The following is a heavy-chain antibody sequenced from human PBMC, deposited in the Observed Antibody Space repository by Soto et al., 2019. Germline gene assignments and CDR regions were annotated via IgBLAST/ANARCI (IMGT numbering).Heavy chain of an antibody. V-gene: IGHV1-2*04. J-gene: IGHJ4*02. CDR2: INPNSGGT. CDR3: ARVMRGSYYGFDY. Sequence: ASVKVSCKASGYTFTGYYMHWVRQAPGQGLEWMGWINPNSGGTNYAQKFQGWVTMTRDTSISTAYMELSRLRSDDTAVYYCARVMRGSYYGFDYWGQGTLVTVSS. D-gene: IGHD1-26*01. CDR1: GYTFTGYY.